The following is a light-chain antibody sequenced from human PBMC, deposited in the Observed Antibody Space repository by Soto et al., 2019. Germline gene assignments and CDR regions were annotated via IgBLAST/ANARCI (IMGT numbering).Light chain of an antibody. CDR3: SSFSSGGTNV. CDR2: DVS. V-gene: IGLV2-14*03. Sequence: QSVLTQPASVSGSPGQSIAVSCTGTSSDIGAYKYVSWYQQHPGTAPKLMIYDVSNRPSGVSDRFSGSKSGNTASLTISVLQAEDESYYYYSSFSSGGTNVLGTGTRSPS. J-gene: IGLJ1*01. CDR1: SSDIGAYKY.